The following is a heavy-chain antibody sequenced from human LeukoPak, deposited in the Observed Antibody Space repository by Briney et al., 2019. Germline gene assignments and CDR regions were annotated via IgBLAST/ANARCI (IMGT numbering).Heavy chain of an antibody. D-gene: IGHD6-19*01. CDR1: GFTVSGKY. CDR2: IYSGSTT. V-gene: IGHV3-66*01. J-gene: IGHJ4*02. Sequence: PGGSLRLSCAASGFTVSGKYMGWVRQAPGKGLEWVSVIYSGSTTYYPDSVKGRFTISRDDSKNTLYLQMNSLRAEDTAAYYCATIAVTGGYFDCWGQGTLVAVSS. CDR3: ATIAVTGGYFDC.